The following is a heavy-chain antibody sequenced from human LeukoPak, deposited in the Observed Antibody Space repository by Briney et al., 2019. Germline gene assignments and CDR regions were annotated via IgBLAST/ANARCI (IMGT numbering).Heavy chain of an antibody. CDR1: GGSISSSSYY. V-gene: IGHV4-39*07. CDR2: IYYSGST. Sequence: SETLSLTCTVSGGSISSSSYYWGWIRQPPGKGLEWIESIYYSGSTYYNPSLKSRVTISVDTSKNQFSLKLSSVTAADTAVYYCASQYCSSTSCAHRPHWYFDLWGRGTLVTVSS. D-gene: IGHD2-2*01. J-gene: IGHJ2*01. CDR3: ASQYCSSTSCAHRPHWYFDL.